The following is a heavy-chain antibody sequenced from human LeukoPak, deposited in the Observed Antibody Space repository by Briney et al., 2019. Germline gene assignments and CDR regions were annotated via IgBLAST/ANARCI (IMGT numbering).Heavy chain of an antibody. J-gene: IGHJ2*01. D-gene: IGHD6-13*01. CDR3: ARIYYSSSYDYWYFDL. CDR1: GDSISAYY. CDR2: IHASGST. Sequence: PSETLSLTCTVSGDSISAYYWSWIRQPAGRGLEWIGRIHASGSTRYNPSLKSRVTISVDTSKNQFSLKLTSVTAADTAVYYCARIYYSSSYDYWYFDLWGRGTLVTVSS. V-gene: IGHV4-4*07.